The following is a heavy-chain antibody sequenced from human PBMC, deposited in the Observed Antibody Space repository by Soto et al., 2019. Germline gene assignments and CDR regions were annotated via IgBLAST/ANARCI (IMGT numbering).Heavy chain of an antibody. Sequence: SETLSLTCAVSGGSISSSNWWSWVRQPPGKGLEWIGENYHSGSTNYNPSLKSRVTISVDKSKNQFSLKLSSVTAADTAVYFCAIDQKLPLGYYDILTGYESLYYYYGMDVWGQGTTVTVSS. CDR2: NYHSGST. CDR3: AIDQKLPLGYYDILTGYESLYYYYGMDV. D-gene: IGHD3-9*01. V-gene: IGHV4-4*02. CDR1: GGSISSSNW. J-gene: IGHJ6*02.